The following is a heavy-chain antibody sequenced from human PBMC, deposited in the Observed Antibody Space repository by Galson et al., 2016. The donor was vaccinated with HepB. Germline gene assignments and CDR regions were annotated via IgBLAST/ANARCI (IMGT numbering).Heavy chain of an antibody. CDR3: ARGRWQLD. Sequence: SLRLSCAATGFTFSDHYMDWVRQAPGKGLQWVSVIYSGGFTYYADSLKGRFTISRHNSKNTLYLQMNSLRAEDTAVYYCARGRWQLDWGQGTLVTVSS. CDR1: GFTFSDHY. V-gene: IGHV3-53*04. D-gene: IGHD6-13*01. J-gene: IGHJ4*02. CDR2: IYSGGFT.